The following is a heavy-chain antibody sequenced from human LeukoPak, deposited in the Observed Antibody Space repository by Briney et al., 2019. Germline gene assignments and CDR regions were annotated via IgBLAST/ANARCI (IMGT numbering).Heavy chain of an antibody. CDR3: ARYDYGGNSNWFDP. V-gene: IGHV4-31*03. D-gene: IGHD4-23*01. Sequence: SQTLSLTCTASGGSISSGGYYWSWIRQHPGKGLEWIGYVYYSGSTYYNPSLKSRVTISVDTSKNQFSLKLSSVTAADTAVYYCARYDYGGNSNWFDPWGQGTLVTVSS. CDR1: GGSISSGGYY. CDR2: VYYSGST. J-gene: IGHJ5*02.